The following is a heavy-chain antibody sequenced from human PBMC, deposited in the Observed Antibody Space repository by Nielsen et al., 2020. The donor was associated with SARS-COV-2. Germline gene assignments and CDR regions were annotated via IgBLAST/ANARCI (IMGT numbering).Heavy chain of an antibody. CDR1: GFTFSDYS. CDR2: SSGESNYI. V-gene: IGHV3-21*01. Sequence: GGSLRLSCTGSGFTFSDYSMNWVRQAPGKGLEWVASSSGESNYIFSTELAKGRVTMSRDNGKNSLYLQMNTLKSEDTALYYCTRGFYCQSDCWGQGTLVTVSS. D-gene: IGHD1-26*01. CDR3: TRGFYCQSDC. J-gene: IGHJ4*02.